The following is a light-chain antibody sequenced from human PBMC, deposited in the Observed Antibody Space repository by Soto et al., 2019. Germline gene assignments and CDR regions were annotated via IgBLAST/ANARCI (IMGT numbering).Light chain of an antibody. CDR3: QQYENCPYT. Sequence: DIQMTQSPSTLSVSIGDRVTFTCQASQDISKCLNWYQHKPGQAPRLLIYDASTSHTGVPSRFSGSGSGTDFTLTISSLQPEDYATYYCQQYENCPYTFGHGTKVDVK. CDR2: DAS. V-gene: IGKV1-33*01. J-gene: IGKJ3*01. CDR1: QDISKC.